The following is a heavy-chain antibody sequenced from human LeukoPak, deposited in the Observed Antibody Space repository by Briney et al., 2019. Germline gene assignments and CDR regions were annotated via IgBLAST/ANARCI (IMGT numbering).Heavy chain of an antibody. V-gene: IGHV4-59*11. Sequence: SETLSLTCTVSGGSISSHYWSWIRQPPGKGLEWIGYIYYSGSTNYNPSLKSRVTISVDTSKNQFSLKLSSVTAADTAVYYCARERSTVDYYYYYMDVWGKGTTVTVSS. D-gene: IGHD6-13*01. CDR3: ARERSTVDYYYYYMDV. CDR1: GGSISSHY. CDR2: IYYSGST. J-gene: IGHJ6*03.